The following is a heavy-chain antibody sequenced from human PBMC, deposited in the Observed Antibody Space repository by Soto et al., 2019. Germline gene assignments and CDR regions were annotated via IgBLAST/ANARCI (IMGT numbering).Heavy chain of an antibody. J-gene: IGHJ5*02. CDR3: ARDSRSWPSWFDP. V-gene: IGHV3-48*01. CDR1: GFTFSTYN. D-gene: IGHD6-13*01. Sequence: EVQLVESGGGLVQPGGSLRLSCAASGFTFSTYNMQWVRQAPGKGLEWVSYISSSSSTIHYADSVKGRFSVSRDNAKNSLYLQVNSLRAEDTAVYYCARDSRSWPSWFDPWGQGTQVTVSS. CDR2: ISSSSSTI.